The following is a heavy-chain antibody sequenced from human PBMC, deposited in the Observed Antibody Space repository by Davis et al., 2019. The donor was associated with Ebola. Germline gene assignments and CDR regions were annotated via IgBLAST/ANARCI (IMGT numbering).Heavy chain of an antibody. CDR2: IADSGV. J-gene: IGHJ6*04. CDR3: AKDLRGTIFGGV. Sequence: GESLKISCEASGFTFSYHRMSWIRQVPGKGLEWLSYIADSGVDYAESVKGRFTISRDNSKSTLYLQMNSLRAGDTAVYYCAKDLRGTIFGGVWGKGTTVTVSA. D-gene: IGHD3-3*01. CDR1: GFTFSYHR. V-gene: IGHV3-23*01.